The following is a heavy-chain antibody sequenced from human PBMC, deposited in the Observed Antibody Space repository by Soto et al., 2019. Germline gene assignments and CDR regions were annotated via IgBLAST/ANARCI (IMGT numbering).Heavy chain of an antibody. Sequence: ASVKVSCKASGGTFSSYAISWVRQAPGQGLEWMGGIIPIFGTANYAQKFQGRVTITADESTSTAYMELSSLRSEDTAVYYCAREVGMATDMALRPDYYYYGMDVWGQGTTVTVSS. J-gene: IGHJ6*02. D-gene: IGHD5-12*01. V-gene: IGHV1-69*13. CDR3: AREVGMATDMALRPDYYYYGMDV. CDR2: IIPIFGTA. CDR1: GGTFSSYA.